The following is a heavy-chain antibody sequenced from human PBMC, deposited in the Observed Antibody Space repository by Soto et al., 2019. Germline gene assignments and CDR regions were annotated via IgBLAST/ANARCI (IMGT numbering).Heavy chain of an antibody. CDR3: ARGVGRDYDFWSGYHYYSYYGMDV. Sequence: SDHVSLTNASYGGSFSGYYWSCIRNSTGLGPERTGEINHSGSTNYNPSLKSRVTISVDTSKNQFSLKLSSVTAADTAVYYCARGVGRDYDFWSGYHYYSYYGMDVWSQWTTVTVS. V-gene: IGHV4-34*01. CDR2: INHSGST. J-gene: IGHJ6*02. CDR1: GGSFSGYY. D-gene: IGHD3-3*01.